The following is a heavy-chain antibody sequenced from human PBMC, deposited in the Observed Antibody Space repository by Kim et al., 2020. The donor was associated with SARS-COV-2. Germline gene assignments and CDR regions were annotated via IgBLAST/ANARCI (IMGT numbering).Heavy chain of an antibody. J-gene: IGHJ4*02. Sequence: SETLSLTCTVSGGSISSSSYYWGWIRQPPGKGLEWIGSIYYSGSTYYNPSLKSRVTISVDTSKNQFSLKLSSVTAADTAVYYCASQETSRGIFEYSSGWLGCQVEFFDYWGQGTLVTVSS. CDR2: IYYSGST. D-gene: IGHD6-19*01. CDR3: ASQETSRGIFEYSSGWLGCQVEFFDY. V-gene: IGHV4-39*01. CDR1: GGSISSSSYY.